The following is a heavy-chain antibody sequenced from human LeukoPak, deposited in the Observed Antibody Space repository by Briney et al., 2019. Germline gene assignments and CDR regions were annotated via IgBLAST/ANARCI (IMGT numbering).Heavy chain of an antibody. CDR1: GGSISSYY. Sequence: SETLSLTCTVSGGSISSYYWSWIRQPPGKGLEWIGYIYYSGSTNYNPSLKSRVTISGDTSKNQFSLKLSSVTAAATAVYYCARDLFQTYFDYWGQGTLVTVSS. D-gene: IGHD3-10*02. CDR3: ARDLFQTYFDY. J-gene: IGHJ4*02. CDR2: IYYSGST. V-gene: IGHV4-59*01.